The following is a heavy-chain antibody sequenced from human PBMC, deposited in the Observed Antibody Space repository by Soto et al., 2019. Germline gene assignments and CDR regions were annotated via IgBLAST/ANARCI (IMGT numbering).Heavy chain of an antibody. CDR2: ISFNGRNT. Sequence: QVQMVESGGGVVQPGGSLRLSCAASGFTFNNYAVHWVRQAPGKGLEWVAVISFNGRNTYYADSVKGRFTISRDNSKDTLYLQMNTLRPEDTAVYYCAREEYSSGPCDYWGQGTLVTVSS. CDR1: GFTFNNYA. D-gene: IGHD6-19*01. J-gene: IGHJ4*02. CDR3: AREEYSSGPCDY. V-gene: IGHV3-30-3*01.